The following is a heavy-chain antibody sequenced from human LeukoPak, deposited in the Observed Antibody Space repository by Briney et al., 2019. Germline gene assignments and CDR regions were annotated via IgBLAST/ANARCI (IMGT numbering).Heavy chain of an antibody. CDR2: IWYDGSNK. V-gene: IGHV3-33*01. CDR1: GFTFSSYG. D-gene: IGHD4-4*01. J-gene: IGHJ6*02. CDR3: ARDGGYTNYANSMDV. Sequence: PGGSLRLSCAASGFTFSSYGMHWVRQAPGKGLEWVALIWYDGSNKYYADSVMGRFTISRDNSQNTLFLQMNSLRAEDTAVYYCARDGGYTNYANSMDVWGQGTTVTVSS.